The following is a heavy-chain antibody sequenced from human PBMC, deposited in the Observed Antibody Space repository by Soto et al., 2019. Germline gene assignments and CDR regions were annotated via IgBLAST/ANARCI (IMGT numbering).Heavy chain of an antibody. CDR1: GYTFTGYY. V-gene: IGHV1-2*02. CDR2: INPYTGGT. Sequence: ASVKVSCKASGYTFTGYYVLWVRRAPGQGPECMGWINPYTGGTNYAQKFQGRVTMTRDTSISTAYMELSKLISDDTAVYYCATQFHHCGGDCYRGPYFGMDVWGQGTTVTVSS. D-gene: IGHD2-21*02. J-gene: IGHJ6*02. CDR3: ATQFHHCGGDCYRGPYFGMDV.